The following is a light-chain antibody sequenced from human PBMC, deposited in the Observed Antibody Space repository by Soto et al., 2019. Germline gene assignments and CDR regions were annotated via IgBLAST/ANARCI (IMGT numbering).Light chain of an antibody. CDR1: SSNIGAGYD. Sequence: QSVLTQSPSVSGAPGQRVTISCTGSSSNIGAGYDVHWYQQLPGTAPKLLIYVNSNRPSGVPDRFSGSKSGTSASLAITGLQADDEADYYCRSYDISLSGYVFGTGTKLTVL. J-gene: IGLJ1*01. CDR2: VNS. CDR3: RSYDISLSGYV. V-gene: IGLV1-40*01.